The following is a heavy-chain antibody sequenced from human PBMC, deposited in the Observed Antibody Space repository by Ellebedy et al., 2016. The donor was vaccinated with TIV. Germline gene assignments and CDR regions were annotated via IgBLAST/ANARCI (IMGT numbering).Heavy chain of an antibody. Sequence: SETLSLXCVVYGGSLSDYYWSWIRQPPGKGLVWIGEINHSGSTNYNPSLKSRVTISVDTSKNQFSLKLSSVTAADTAVYYCARWPPRYWGQGTLVTVSS. CDR2: INHSGST. CDR3: ARWPPRY. J-gene: IGHJ4*02. V-gene: IGHV4-34*01. CDR1: GGSLSDYY.